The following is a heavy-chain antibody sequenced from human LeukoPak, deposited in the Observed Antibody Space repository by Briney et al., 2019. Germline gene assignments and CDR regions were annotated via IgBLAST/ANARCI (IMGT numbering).Heavy chain of an antibody. D-gene: IGHD5-24*01. J-gene: IGHJ4*02. Sequence: ASVKVSCKASGYTFTSYGISWVRQAPGQGLEWMGWINPNSGGTNYAQKFQGRVTMTRDTSISTAYMELSRLRSDDTAVYYCARAVQRWLQLDGWGQGTLVTVSS. CDR1: GYTFTSYG. CDR2: INPNSGGT. V-gene: IGHV1-2*02. CDR3: ARAVQRWLQLDG.